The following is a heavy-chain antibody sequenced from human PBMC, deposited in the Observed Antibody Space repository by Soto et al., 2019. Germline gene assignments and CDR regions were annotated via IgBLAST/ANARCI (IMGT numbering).Heavy chain of an antibody. D-gene: IGHD1-7*01. J-gene: IGHJ4*02. CDR1: GLTFSNFA. CDR2: IGGSSGTT. V-gene: IGHV3-23*01. CDR3: AKFKGFNWNYVFDY. Sequence: GGSLRLSCEVPGLTFSNFAMSWVRQAPGKGLEWASAIGGSSGTTFYADSVKGRFTISKDYAKNMLYLQMNSLRAEDTAVYYCAKFKGFNWNYVFDYWGQGVPVTVSS.